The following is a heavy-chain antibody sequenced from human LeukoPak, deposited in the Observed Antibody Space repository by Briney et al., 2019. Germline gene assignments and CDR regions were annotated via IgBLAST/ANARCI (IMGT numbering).Heavy chain of an antibody. CDR3: ARDGTAMVPDDY. CDR2: ISAYNGNT. Sequence: SVSVSCKASAYTFTRYGISWVRQAPGQGREGRRWISAYNGNTKYAQKLQGRVTMTTDTSTSTAYMELRSLRSDDTAVYFCARDGTAMVPDDYWGQGTLVTVSS. V-gene: IGHV1-18*01. D-gene: IGHD5-18*01. CDR1: AYTFTRYG. J-gene: IGHJ4*02.